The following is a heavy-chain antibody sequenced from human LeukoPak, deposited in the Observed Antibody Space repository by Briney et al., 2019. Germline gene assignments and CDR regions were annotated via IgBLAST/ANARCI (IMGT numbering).Heavy chain of an antibody. D-gene: IGHD5-18*01. CDR2: IYYSGNT. CDR3: ATTRGYSTNDAFDI. J-gene: IGHJ3*02. Sequence: NASETLSLTCTVSGGPISRSNFFWGWIRQPPGKGLEWIGSIYYSGNTYYNPSLKSRLTIAVDTSRNQFSLKMSSVTAADTAVYYCATTRGYSTNDAFDIWGQGTRVTVSS. CDR1: GGPISRSNFF. V-gene: IGHV4-39*01.